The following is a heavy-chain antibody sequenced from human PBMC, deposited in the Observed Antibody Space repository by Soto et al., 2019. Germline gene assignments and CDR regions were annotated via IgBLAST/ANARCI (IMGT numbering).Heavy chain of an antibody. CDR3: ARERDRLIDY. Sequence: SVKVSCKASGYTFTSYGISWVRQAPGQGLEWMGGIIPIFGTANYAQKFQGRVTITADESTSTAYMELSSLRSEDTAVYYCARERDRLIDYWGQGTLVTVSS. V-gene: IGHV1-69*13. CDR2: IIPIFGTA. J-gene: IGHJ4*02. CDR1: GYTFTSYG. D-gene: IGHD3-22*01.